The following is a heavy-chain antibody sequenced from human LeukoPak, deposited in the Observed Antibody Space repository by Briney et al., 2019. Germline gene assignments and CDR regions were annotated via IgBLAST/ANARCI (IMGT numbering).Heavy chain of an antibody. CDR2: INHSGST. CDR3: ARIFFGGSGWYTKVGYFDY. D-gene: IGHD6-19*01. J-gene: IGHJ4*02. Sequence: PSETLSLTCAVYGGSFSGYYWSWIRQPPGNGLEWIGEINHSGSTNYNPSLKSRVTISVDTSKNQFSLKLSSVTAADTAVYYCARIFFGGSGWYTKVGYFDYWGQGTLVTVSS. CDR1: GGSFSGYY. V-gene: IGHV4-34*01.